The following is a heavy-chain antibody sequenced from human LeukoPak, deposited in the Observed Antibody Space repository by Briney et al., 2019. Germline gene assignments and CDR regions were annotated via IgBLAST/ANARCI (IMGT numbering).Heavy chain of an antibody. CDR1: EYTFFGYW. Sequence: GESLKISCKGSEYTFFGYWIGWVRPMPGKGLEWMGIIYPGDSDARYSTSFQGQVTMSIDKSIYTAYLQWSSLKASDTAMYYCARLLDSSRFDSWGQGTLVTVSS. J-gene: IGHJ4*02. CDR2: IYPGDSDA. CDR3: ARLLDSSRFDS. V-gene: IGHV5-51*01. D-gene: IGHD3-22*01.